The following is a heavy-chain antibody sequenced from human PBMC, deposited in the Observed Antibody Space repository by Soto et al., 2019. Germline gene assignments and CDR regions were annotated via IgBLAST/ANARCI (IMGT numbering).Heavy chain of an antibody. V-gene: IGHV4-30-2*01. J-gene: IGHJ3*02. CDR1: GGSISSGGYS. CDR2: IYHSGST. Sequence: SETLSLTCAVSGGSISSGGYSWSWIRQPPGKGLEWIGYIYHSGSTYYNPSLKSRVTISVDRSKNQFSLKLSSVTAADPAVYYCARTPDIWGKGTMVPVSS. CDR3: ARTPDI.